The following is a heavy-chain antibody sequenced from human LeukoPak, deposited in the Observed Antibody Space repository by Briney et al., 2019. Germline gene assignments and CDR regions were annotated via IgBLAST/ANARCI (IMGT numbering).Heavy chain of an antibody. V-gene: IGHV4-34*01. CDR3: ARGGELLAGGIDY. CDR2: INHGGST. J-gene: IGHJ4*02. D-gene: IGHD1-26*01. Sequence: SETLSLTCAVYGGSFSGYYWSWIRQPPGKGLEWIGEINHGGSTNYNPSLKSRVTISVDTSKNQFSLKLSSVTAADTAVYYCARGGELLAGGIDYWGQGTLVTVSS. CDR1: GGSFSGYY.